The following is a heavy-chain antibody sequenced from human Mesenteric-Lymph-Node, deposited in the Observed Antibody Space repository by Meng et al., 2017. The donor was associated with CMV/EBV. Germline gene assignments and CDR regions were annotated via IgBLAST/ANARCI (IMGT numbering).Heavy chain of an antibody. J-gene: IGHJ5*02. Sequence: FATYWIGWVRQMPGEGLEWIGMIYPGGSEVRYSPSFQGQVTISADRSTNTAYLQWRSLKASDTAMYYCARHGGGYCSTTSCYLFNPWGQGTLVTVSS. CDR3: ARHGGGYCSTTSCYLFNP. CDR2: IYPGGSEV. CDR1: FATYW. D-gene: IGHD2-2*01. V-gene: IGHV5-51*01.